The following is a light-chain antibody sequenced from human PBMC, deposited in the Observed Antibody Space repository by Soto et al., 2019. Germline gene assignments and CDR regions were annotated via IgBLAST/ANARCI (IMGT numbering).Light chain of an antibody. CDR1: QSISGY. Sequence: EIVLTQSPATLSLSPGERATLSCRASQSISGYLAWYQQRPGQAPRLLIYDASNRATGIPARFSASGSGTDYTLTINSLEPEDFAVYYCQQRSNWKLTFGHGTKVDIK. V-gene: IGKV3-11*01. J-gene: IGKJ3*01. CDR2: DAS. CDR3: QQRSNWKLT.